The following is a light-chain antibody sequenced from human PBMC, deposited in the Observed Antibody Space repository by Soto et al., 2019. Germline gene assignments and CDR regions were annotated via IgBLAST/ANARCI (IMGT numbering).Light chain of an antibody. J-gene: IGKJ2*01. V-gene: IGKV1-39*01. CDR2: AAS. Sequence: DIQMTQSPSSLSASVGDRVTITCRASQSISSYLNWYQQKPGKAPKLLIYAASSLQSGVPSRFSGSGSGTDFTLTISSLQPEDFATYYCQQSYSTPNTFGQATKVDIK. CDR1: QSISSY. CDR3: QQSYSTPNT.